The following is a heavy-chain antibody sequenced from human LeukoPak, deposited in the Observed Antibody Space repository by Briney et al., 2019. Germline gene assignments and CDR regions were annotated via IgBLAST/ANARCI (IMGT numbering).Heavy chain of an antibody. CDR3: AKGLESSIWYTLIDY. CDR2: IRYDGSDK. V-gene: IGHV3-30*02. D-gene: IGHD6-13*01. J-gene: IGHJ4*02. Sequence: PGGSLRLSCAASGFTFSSYGMHWVRQAPGKGLEWVAFIRYDGSDKYYADSVKGRLTISRDNSKNTLYLQMNSLRPEDTAVYYCAKGLESSIWYTLIDYWGQGTLVTVSS. CDR1: GFTFSSYG.